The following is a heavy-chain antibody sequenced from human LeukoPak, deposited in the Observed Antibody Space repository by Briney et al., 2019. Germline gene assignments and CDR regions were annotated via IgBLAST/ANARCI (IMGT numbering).Heavy chain of an antibody. V-gene: IGHV3-30*03. D-gene: IGHD6-6*01. Sequence: PGGSLRLSCAASGFTFSSYGMHWVRQAPGKGLEWVAVISYDGSNKYYADSVKGRFTISRDNAKNSLYLQMNSLRAEDTAVYYCARVGYSSSSGYFDYWGQGTLVTVSS. CDR3: ARVGYSSSSGYFDY. CDR1: GFTFSSYG. J-gene: IGHJ4*02. CDR2: ISYDGSNK.